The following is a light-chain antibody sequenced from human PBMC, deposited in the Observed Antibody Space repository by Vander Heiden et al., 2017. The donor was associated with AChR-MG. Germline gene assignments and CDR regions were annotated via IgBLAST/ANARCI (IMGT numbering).Light chain of an antibody. J-gene: IGLJ3*02. Sequence: QSVLTQPPSVSGALGQRVTISCTGSSSNIGGGYDVHWYQQRPGTAPKLLSYGNYNRPSGVPDRFSGSRSGASATLAITGLQAEDEADYYCQAYDSSLKVFGGGTKLSVL. CDR2: GNY. V-gene: IGLV1-40*01. CDR1: SSNIGGGYD. CDR3: QAYDSSLKV.